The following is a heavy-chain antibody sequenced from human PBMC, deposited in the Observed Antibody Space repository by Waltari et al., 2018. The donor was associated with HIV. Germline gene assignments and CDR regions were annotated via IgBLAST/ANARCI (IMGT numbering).Heavy chain of an antibody. CDR1: DFSITSGHY. CDR3: ARQPAPDSTWFQIYFDY. CDR2: VFHSGIT. Sequence: QVQLQESGPGLVKPSDTLSLTCAVSDFSITSGHYWGWIRQSPGKGLGWIGSVFHSGITFYKPSFKSRVSISVDTSKNQFSLKLTSVTAADTAVYYCARQPAPDSTWFQIYFDYWGQGTVVTVST. V-gene: IGHV4-38-2*01. J-gene: IGHJ4*02. D-gene: IGHD6-13*01.